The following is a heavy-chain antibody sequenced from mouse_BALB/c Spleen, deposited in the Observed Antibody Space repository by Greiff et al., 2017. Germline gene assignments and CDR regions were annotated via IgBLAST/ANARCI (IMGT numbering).Heavy chain of an antibody. CDR2: IWSGGST. Sequence: QVQLQQSGPGLVQPSQSLSITCTVSGFSLTSYGVHWVRQSPGKGLEWLGVIWSGGSTDYNAAFISRLSISKDNSKSQVFFKMNSLQANDTAIYYCARNHYYGSSDSTGDFDVWGAGTTVTVSS. J-gene: IGHJ1*01. V-gene: IGHV2-2*02. D-gene: IGHD1-1*01. CDR1: GFSLTSYG. CDR3: ARNHYYGSSDSTGDFDV.